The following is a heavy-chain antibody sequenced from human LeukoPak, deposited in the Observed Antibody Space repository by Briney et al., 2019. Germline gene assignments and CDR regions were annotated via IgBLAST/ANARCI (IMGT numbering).Heavy chain of an antibody. CDR2: IDSSGTKT. Sequence: GGSLRFSCAPPGFTFSSYTLSWFGQAPGKGLAWVSGIDSSGTKTTYADSVKGRFTISRDNPRNTLYLQMNSLRAEDTAVYYCAKDETGFLNYFHYWGQGALVTVSS. J-gene: IGHJ4*02. CDR1: GFTFSSYT. V-gene: IGHV3-23*01. D-gene: IGHD3-3*01. CDR3: AKDETGFLNYFHY.